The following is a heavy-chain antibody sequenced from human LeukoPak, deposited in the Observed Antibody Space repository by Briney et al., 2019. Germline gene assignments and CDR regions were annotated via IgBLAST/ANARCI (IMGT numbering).Heavy chain of an antibody. J-gene: IGHJ4*02. CDR2: IAYDGGHT. V-gene: IGHV3-30*19. Sequence: GGSLRLSCAPSGFTFSNFVIHWVRPVPGRGPEWLAFIAYDGGHTNSAASVHGRLIISRDNPKHKLYLQTNSLRVDDTAMYYCASGSYGSGYWYHCDYWGLGPLVPVSS. CDR1: GFTFSNFV. D-gene: IGHD3-10*01. CDR3: ASGSYGSGYWYHCDY.